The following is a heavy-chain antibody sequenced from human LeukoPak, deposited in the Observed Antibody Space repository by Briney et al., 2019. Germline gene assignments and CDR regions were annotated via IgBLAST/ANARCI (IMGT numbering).Heavy chain of an antibody. D-gene: IGHD2-2*01. CDR1: GGSFSGYY. CDR3: ARGGRRYCSSTSCLGNDY. CDR2: INHSGST. Sequence: PSETLSLTCAVYGGSFSGYYWSWIRQPPGKGLEWIGEINHSGSTNYNPSLKSRVTISVDTSKNQLSLKLSSVTAADTAVYYCARGGRRYCSSTSCLGNDYWGQGTLVTVSS. J-gene: IGHJ4*02. V-gene: IGHV4-34*01.